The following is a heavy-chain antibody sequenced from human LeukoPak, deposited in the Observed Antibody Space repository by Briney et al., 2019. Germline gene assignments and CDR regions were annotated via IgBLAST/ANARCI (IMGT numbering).Heavy chain of an antibody. CDR2: ISNGSGNR. J-gene: IGHJ6*03. D-gene: IGHD1-26*01. CDR1: EFTFSSYS. Sequence: GGSLRLSCVASEFTFSSYSMIWVRQAPGKGLEWISYISNGSGNRYYADSVKGRFTISRDNAKNLLYLQMDNLRADDTAVYYCARAAKWEFYHYYMDVWGKGTTVAVSS. V-gene: IGHV3-48*01. CDR3: ARAAKWEFYHYYMDV.